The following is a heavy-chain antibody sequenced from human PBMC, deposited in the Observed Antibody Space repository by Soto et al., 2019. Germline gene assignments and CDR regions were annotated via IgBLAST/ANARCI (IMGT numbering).Heavy chain of an antibody. J-gene: IGHJ5*02. CDR3: ARGRGYSGQRRGWFAP. D-gene: IGHD5-12*01. CDR1: GGSISTYY. V-gene: IGHV4-59*01. Sequence: QLQLQESGPGLVKPSETLSLTCTVSGGSISTYYWNLIRQPPGKGLACIGAIYYSGRTNYNPSLKSRVARSVDMSKNQFSLNLSSVTPADTAVYYCARGRGYSGQRRGWFAPWGQGTLVTVSS. CDR2: IYYSGRT.